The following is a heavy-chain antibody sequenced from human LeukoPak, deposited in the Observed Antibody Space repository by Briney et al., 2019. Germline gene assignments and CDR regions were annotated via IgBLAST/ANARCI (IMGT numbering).Heavy chain of an antibody. CDR3: ARGRLTYYDYVWGSYRYTAYFDY. V-gene: IGHV4-34*01. D-gene: IGHD3-16*02. J-gene: IGHJ4*02. CDR1: GGSFSGYY. CDR2: INHSGST. Sequence: PSETLSLTCAVYGGSFSGYYWSWIRQPPGKGLEWFGEINHSGSTNYNPSLKSRVTISVDTSKNQFSLKLSSVTAADTAVYYCARGRLTYYDYVWGSYRYTAYFDYWGQGTLVTVSS.